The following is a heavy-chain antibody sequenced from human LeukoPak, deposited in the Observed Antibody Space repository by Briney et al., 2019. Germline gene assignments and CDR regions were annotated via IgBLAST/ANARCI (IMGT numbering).Heavy chain of an antibody. J-gene: IGHJ6*02. CDR1: GYTFTGYY. V-gene: IGHV1-2*04. CDR3: ARSGGLGSSGMDV. D-gene: IGHD4-23*01. CDR2: INPNSGGT. Sequence: EASVKVSCKASGYTFTGYYMHWVRQAPGQGLEWMGWINPNSGGTNYAQKFQGWVTMTRDTSISTAYMELSRLRSDDTAVYYCARSGGLGSSGMDVWGQGTTVTVSS.